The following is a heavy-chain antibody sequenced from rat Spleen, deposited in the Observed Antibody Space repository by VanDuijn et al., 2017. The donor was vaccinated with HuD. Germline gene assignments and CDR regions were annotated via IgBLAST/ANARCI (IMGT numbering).Heavy chain of an antibody. D-gene: IGHD5-1*01. CDR1: GFSLTSYN. J-gene: IGHJ2*01. Sequence: QVQLKESGPGLVQPSETLSLTCTVSGFSLTSYNVHWVRQPPGKGLEWMGVMWYDGDTAYNSALKSRLSISRDTSKNQVFLKMNSLQSEDTTTYYCAREVLTGRGYYFDYWGQGVMVTVSS. V-gene: IGHV2-45*01. CDR2: MWYDGDT. CDR3: AREVLTGRGYYFDY.